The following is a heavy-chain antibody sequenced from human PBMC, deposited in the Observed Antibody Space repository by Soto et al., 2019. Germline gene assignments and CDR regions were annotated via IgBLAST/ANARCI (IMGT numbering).Heavy chain of an antibody. J-gene: IGHJ5*02. Sequence: SETLSLTCTVSGGSISTYYWSWIRQPPGKGLEWIGYVYNRGNTKYNPSLKSRVTIWEDMSKNQVSLRLSSVTAADTAIYYCARDRQHTYGNCFDPWGQGTLVTVSS. CDR1: GGSISTYY. V-gene: IGHV4-59*01. D-gene: IGHD4-17*01. CDR2: VYNRGNT. CDR3: ARDRQHTYGNCFDP.